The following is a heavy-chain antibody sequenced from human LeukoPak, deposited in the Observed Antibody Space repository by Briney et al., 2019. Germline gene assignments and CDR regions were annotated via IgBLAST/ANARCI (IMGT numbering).Heavy chain of an antibody. CDR1: GFVFGHSW. CDR3: VRDRGYSTFDY. Sequence: GGSLRLSCEASGFVFGHSWMSWIRQAPGKGLEWVANINLDGSEINYLDSLTGRLTISRDNAKDSLYLQTNGLRAEVTAVYLCVRDRGYSTFDYWGQGTLVTVSS. D-gene: IGHD3-22*01. J-gene: IGHJ4*02. CDR2: INLDGSEI. V-gene: IGHV3-7*03.